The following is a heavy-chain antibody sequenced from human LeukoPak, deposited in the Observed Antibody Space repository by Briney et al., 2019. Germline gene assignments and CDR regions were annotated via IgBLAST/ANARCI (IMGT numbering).Heavy chain of an antibody. Sequence: PGGSLRLSCAASGFTFSSYGMHWVRQAPGKGLEWVAFIRYDGSNKYYADSVKGRFTISRDNSKNTLYLRMNSLRAEDTAVYYCAKDLARYCSSTSCYGGAFDIWGQGTMVTVSS. CDR1: GFTFSSYG. J-gene: IGHJ3*02. CDR2: IRYDGSNK. CDR3: AKDLARYCSSTSCYGGAFDI. V-gene: IGHV3-30*02. D-gene: IGHD2-2*01.